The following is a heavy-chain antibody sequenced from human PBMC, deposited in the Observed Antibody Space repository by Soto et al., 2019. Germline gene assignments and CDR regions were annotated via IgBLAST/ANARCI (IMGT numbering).Heavy chain of an antibody. CDR1: GFTFGDYA. Sequence: GGSLRLSCTASGFTFGDYAMSWVRQAPGKGLEWVGFIRSKAYGGTTEYAASVKGRFTISRDDSKSIAYLQMNSLKTEDTAVYYCTIPENTRYYGMDVWGQGTTVTVSS. CDR2: IRSKAYGGTT. J-gene: IGHJ6*02. CDR3: TIPENTRYYGMDV. V-gene: IGHV3-49*04. D-gene: IGHD2-15*01.